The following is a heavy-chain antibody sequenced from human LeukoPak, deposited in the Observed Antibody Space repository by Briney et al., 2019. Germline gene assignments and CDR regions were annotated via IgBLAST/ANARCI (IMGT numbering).Heavy chain of an antibody. D-gene: IGHD6-13*01. CDR1: GDSVSSNSAV. CDR2: TYYRSRWYN. V-gene: IGHV6-1*01. Sequence: SQTLSLTCAISGDSVSSNSAVWNWIRQSPSRGLEWLGRTYYRSRWYNDYAVSVKSRISVNQDTSKIQFSLQLNSVTPEDTAVYYCTRGGAAAGFDFWGQGTLVTVSS. CDR3: TRGGAAAGFDF. J-gene: IGHJ4*02.